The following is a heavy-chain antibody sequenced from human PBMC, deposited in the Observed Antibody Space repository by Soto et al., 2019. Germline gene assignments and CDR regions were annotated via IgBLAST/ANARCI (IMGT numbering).Heavy chain of an antibody. D-gene: IGHD6-13*01. CDR3: ARGGVAAAGTLGN. Sequence: QVQLVQSGAEVKRPGSSVRVSCKASGGTFNSYTISWVRQAPGQGPEWMGRIIPVLGVANYAQTFQGRVTITADKSTSTVYMDLSSLRSEDTAVYYFARGGVAAAGTLGNWGQGTLVTVSS. V-gene: IGHV1-69*02. CDR1: GGTFNSYT. CDR2: IIPVLGVA. J-gene: IGHJ4*02.